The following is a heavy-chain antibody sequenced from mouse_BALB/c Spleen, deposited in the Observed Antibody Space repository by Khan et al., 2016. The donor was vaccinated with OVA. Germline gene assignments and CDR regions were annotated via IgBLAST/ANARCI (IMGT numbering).Heavy chain of an antibody. J-gene: IGHJ2*01. CDR3: ASRGAARATWDYFDS. CDR1: GYTFTNYW. V-gene: IGHV1-63*02. D-gene: IGHD3-1*01. Sequence: QVQLKESGAELVRPGTSVKMSCKAAGYTFTNYWIGWVKQRPGHGLEWIGDIFPGGGSTNYNEKFKGKATLTADTSSSTAYMQLSSLTSEDSAIFYCASRGAARATWDYFDSWGQGTTLTVSS. CDR2: IFPGGGST.